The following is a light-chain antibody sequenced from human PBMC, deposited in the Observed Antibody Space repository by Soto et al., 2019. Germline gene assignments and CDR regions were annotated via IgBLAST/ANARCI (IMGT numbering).Light chain of an antibody. J-gene: IGKJ2*01. CDR2: DAS. CDR1: QSIRVW. Sequence: DIQMTQSPSTLSAFVGDRVTITCRASQSIRVWLAWYQQKPGKAPKFLIYDASTLESGVPSRFSGSGSGTEFTLTISSLQPDDFATYYCQQYYGYSLTFGQGTKLEI. V-gene: IGKV1-5*01. CDR3: QQYYGYSLT.